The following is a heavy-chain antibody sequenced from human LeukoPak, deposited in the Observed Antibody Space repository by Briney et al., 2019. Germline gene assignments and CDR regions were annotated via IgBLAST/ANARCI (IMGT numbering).Heavy chain of an antibody. V-gene: IGHV3-48*04. CDR1: GFTFSIYS. Sequence: GGSLRLSCAASGFTFSIYSVTWVRQAPGKGLEWVSYISSSGSTIYYADSVKGRFTISRDNAKNSLYLQMNSLRAEDTAVYYRARSRPSRYCSGGSCTHHAFDIWGQGTMVTVSS. CDR3: ARSRPSRYCSGGSCTHHAFDI. CDR2: ISSSGSTI. D-gene: IGHD2-15*01. J-gene: IGHJ3*02.